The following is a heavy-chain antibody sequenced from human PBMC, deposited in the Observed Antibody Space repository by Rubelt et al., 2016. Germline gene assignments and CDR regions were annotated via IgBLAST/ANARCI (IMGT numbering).Heavy chain of an antibody. CDR2: INTNTGNP. J-gene: IGHJ4*02. Sequence: QVQLVQSGSELKKPGASVKVSCKASGDTFTSYAMNWVRQAPGQGLEWMGWINTNTGNPTYAQGFTGRFVFSLDTSVSTAYLQLSSLKAEDTAVYYCASTNLRYCSGGSCFDYWGQGTLVTVSS. CDR1: GDTFTSYA. D-gene: IGHD2-15*01. V-gene: IGHV7-4-1*02. CDR3: ASTNLRYCSGGSCFDY.